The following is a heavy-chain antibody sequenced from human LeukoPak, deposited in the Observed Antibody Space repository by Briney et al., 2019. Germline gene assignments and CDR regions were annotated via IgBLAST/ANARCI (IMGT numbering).Heavy chain of an antibody. CDR3: ARGSGWAHYYYYYMDV. V-gene: IGHV4-34*01. D-gene: IGHD6-19*01. Sequence: SETLSLTCAVYGGSFSGYYWSWIRQPPGKGLEWIGEINHSGSTDYNTSLKSRVTISVDTSKNQFSLKLSSVTAADTAVYYCARGSGWAHYYYYYMDVWGKGTTVTVSS. CDR2: INHSGST. CDR1: GGSFSGYY. J-gene: IGHJ6*03.